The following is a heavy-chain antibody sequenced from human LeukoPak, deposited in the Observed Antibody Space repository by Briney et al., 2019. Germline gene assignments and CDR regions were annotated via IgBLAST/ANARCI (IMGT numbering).Heavy chain of an antibody. D-gene: IGHD3-22*01. J-gene: IGHJ3*02. CDR3: ARGPHSYDSSGAFDI. CDR2: INHSGST. CDR1: GGSFSGYY. Sequence: PSETLSLTCAVYGGSFSGYYWSWIRQPPGKGLEWIGEINHSGSTNYNPSLKSRVTISVDTSKNQFSLKLSSVTAEDTAVYCCARGPHSYDSSGAFDIWGQGTMVTVSS. V-gene: IGHV4-34*01.